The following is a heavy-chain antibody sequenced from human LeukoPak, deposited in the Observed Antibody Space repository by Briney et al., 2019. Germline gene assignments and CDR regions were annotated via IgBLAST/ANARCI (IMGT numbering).Heavy chain of an antibody. Sequence: GGSLRLSCATSGFTFTTFWTHWVRQAPGKGLEWVSLISWDGGNIYYADSMRGRFTISRDNSKNSLYLQMNSLRPEDSAFYYCAKAAIRYTTRWNNFDYWGQGTLVTVSS. D-gene: IGHD2-2*02. V-gene: IGHV3-43D*03. CDR2: ISWDGGNI. J-gene: IGHJ4*02. CDR1: GFTFTTFW. CDR3: AKAAIRYTTRWNNFDY.